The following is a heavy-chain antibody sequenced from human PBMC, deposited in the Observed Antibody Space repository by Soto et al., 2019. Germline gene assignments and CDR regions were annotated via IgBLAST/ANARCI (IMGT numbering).Heavy chain of an antibody. V-gene: IGHV1-69*12. CDR2: IIPIFGTA. Sequence: QVQLVQSGAEVKKPGSSVKVSCKASGGTFSSYAISWVRQAPGQGLEWMGGIIPIFGTANYAQKFQGRVTITADESTSTAYMELSSLRSEDTAVYYCARDPTYYASSGYPPYYYYGMDVWGQGPTVTVSS. CDR3: ARDPTYYASSGYPPYYYYGMDV. CDR1: GGTFSSYA. D-gene: IGHD3-22*01. J-gene: IGHJ6*02.